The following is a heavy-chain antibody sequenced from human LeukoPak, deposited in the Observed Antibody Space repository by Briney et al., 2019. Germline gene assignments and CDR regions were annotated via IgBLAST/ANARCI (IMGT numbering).Heavy chain of an antibody. J-gene: IGHJ4*02. Sequence: GGSLRLSCVASGFTFSSYAMSWVRQAPGKGLEWVSAISGSGGSTYYADSVKGRFTISRDNSKNTLYLQMNSLRAEDTAVYYCAKRDYSNYDLDYWGREPWSPSPQ. D-gene: IGHD4-11*01. CDR3: AKRDYSNYDLDY. V-gene: IGHV3-23*01. CDR1: GFTFSSYA. CDR2: ISGSGGST.